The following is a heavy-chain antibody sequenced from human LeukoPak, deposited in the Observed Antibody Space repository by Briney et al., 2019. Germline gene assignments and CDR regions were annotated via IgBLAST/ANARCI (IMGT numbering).Heavy chain of an antibody. V-gene: IGHV4-34*01. D-gene: IGHD5-12*01. Sequence: PSETLSLTCAVYGGSFSGYYWSWIRQPPGKGLEWIGEINHSGSTNYNPSLKSRVTISVDTSKNQFSLKLSSVAAADTAVYYCAVRGSEMATIGGRRFDPWGQGTLVTVSS. CDR1: GGSFSGYY. J-gene: IGHJ5*02. CDR3: AVRGSEMATIGGRRFDP. CDR2: INHSGST.